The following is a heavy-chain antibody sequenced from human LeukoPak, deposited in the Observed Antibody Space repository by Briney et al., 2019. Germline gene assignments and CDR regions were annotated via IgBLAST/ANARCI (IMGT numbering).Heavy chain of an antibody. J-gene: IGHJ3*02. Sequence: GASVKVSCKASGYTFTSYAMNWVRQAPGQGLEWMGWINPNSGGTNYAQKFQGRVTMTRDTSISTAYMELSRLRSDDTAVYYCARLLGYCSSTSCSRDAFDIWGQGTMVTVSS. V-gene: IGHV1-2*02. CDR1: GYTFTSYA. CDR2: INPNSGGT. D-gene: IGHD2-2*01. CDR3: ARLLGYCSSTSCSRDAFDI.